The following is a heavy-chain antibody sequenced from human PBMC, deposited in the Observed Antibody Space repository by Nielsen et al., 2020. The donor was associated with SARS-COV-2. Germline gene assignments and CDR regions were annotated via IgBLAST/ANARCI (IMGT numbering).Heavy chain of an antibody. V-gene: IGHV3-30-3*01. Sequence: GESLKISCAASGFTFSSYAMHWVRQAPGKGLEWVAVISYDGSNKYYADSVKGRFTISRDNSKNTLYLQMISLRAEDTAVYYCAKDPSLGASYYFDYWGQGTLVTVSS. CDR3: AKDPSLGASYYFDY. J-gene: IGHJ4*02. CDR2: ISYDGSNK. D-gene: IGHD1-26*01. CDR1: GFTFSSYA.